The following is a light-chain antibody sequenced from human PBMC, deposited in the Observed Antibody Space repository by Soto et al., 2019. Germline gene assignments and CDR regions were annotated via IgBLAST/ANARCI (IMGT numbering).Light chain of an antibody. J-gene: IGKJ1*01. CDR2: DAS. Sequence: MTQSPATLSVSVGDRVTITCRASQSISSWLAWYQQKPGKAPKLLIYDASSLESGVPSRFSGSGSGTEFTLTISSLQPDDFATYYCQQYNSYSRTFGQGTKVE. CDR1: QSISSW. CDR3: QQYNSYSRT. V-gene: IGKV1-5*01.